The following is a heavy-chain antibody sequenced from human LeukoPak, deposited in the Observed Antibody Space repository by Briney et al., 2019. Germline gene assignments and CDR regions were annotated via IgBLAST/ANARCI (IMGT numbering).Heavy chain of an antibody. Sequence: SETLSLTCTVSGGSISSYYWSWVRQPPGKGLEWIGYVSYSGSTDYNPSLKSRVIISMDTSKNQFSLRLSSVTAADTAVYYCARENDRYGRIDYWGQGTQVTVSS. CDR2: VSYSGST. CDR1: GGSISSYY. CDR3: ARENDRYGRIDY. V-gene: IGHV4-59*01. D-gene: IGHD5-18*01. J-gene: IGHJ4*02.